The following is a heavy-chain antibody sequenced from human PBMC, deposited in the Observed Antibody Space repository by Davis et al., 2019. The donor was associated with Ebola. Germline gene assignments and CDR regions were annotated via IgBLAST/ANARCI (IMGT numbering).Heavy chain of an antibody. J-gene: IGHJ3*02. CDR1: GYTFLNYG. V-gene: IGHV1-18*04. D-gene: IGHD6-19*01. CDR2: INNGNT. Sequence: ASVKVSCKASGYTFLNYGITWVRQAPGGGLEWMGWINNGNTHYAQNLQCRVTMTIDAATTTAYMELRSLRSDDTAMYYCSRDPWADPFDIWGQGTLVTVSS. CDR3: SRDPWADPFDI.